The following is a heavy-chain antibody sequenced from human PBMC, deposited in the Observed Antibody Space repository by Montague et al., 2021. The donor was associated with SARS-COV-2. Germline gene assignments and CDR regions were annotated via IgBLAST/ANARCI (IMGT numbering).Heavy chain of an antibody. J-gene: IGHJ4*02. CDR2: INHSGST. Sequence: SETLSLTCAVYGGSFSGYYWSWIRQPPGKGLEWIGEINHSGSTNYNPSLKSRVTISVDTSKNQFSLKLSSVTAADTAVYYCARERYSSRGYEQKYYFDYWGQGTLVTVSS. V-gene: IGHV4-34*01. D-gene: IGHD6-13*01. CDR1: GGSFSGYY. CDR3: ARERYSSRGYEQKYYFDY.